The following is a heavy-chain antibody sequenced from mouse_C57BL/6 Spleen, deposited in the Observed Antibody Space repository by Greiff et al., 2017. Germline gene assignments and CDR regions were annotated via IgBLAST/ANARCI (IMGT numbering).Heavy chain of an antibody. J-gene: IGHJ3*01. D-gene: IGHD2-4*01. V-gene: IGHV1-52*01. CDR2: IDPSDSET. CDR3: ARRYDYGTGLFAY. CDR1: GYTFTSYW. Sequence: QVQLQQPGAELVRPGSSVKLSCKASGYTFTSYWMHWVKPRPIQGLEWIGNIDPSDSETHYNQKFKDKATLTVDKSSSTAYMQLSSLTSEDSAVYYCARRYDYGTGLFAYWGQGTLVTVSA.